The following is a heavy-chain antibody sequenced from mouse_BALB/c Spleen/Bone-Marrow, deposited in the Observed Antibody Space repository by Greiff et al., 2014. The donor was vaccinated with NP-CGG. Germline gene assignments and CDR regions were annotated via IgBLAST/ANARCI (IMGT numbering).Heavy chain of an antibody. Sequence: VMLVESGGGLVQPGGSLKLSCAASGFDFSGYWMTWVRQAPGKGLEWIGEINPDSRTINYKPSLKEKFIMSRDNAKNTLYLQMSKVRSEDTALYYCARNGYYGWITYWGQGTLVTVSA. V-gene: IGHV4-1*02. CDR3: ARNGYYGWITY. D-gene: IGHD2-3*01. CDR1: GFDFSGYW. CDR2: INPDSRTI. J-gene: IGHJ3*01.